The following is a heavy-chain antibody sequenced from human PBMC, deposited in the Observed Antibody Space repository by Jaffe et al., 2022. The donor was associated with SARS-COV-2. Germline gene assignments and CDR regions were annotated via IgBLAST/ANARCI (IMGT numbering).Heavy chain of an antibody. CDR2: INPNNGGT. CDR1: GYSFTGYY. CDR3: AREGAAAGLDVFDI. J-gene: IGHJ3*02. D-gene: IGHD6-13*01. Sequence: QVQLVQSGAEVKKPGASVKVSCKASGYSFTGYYLHWVRQAPGQGLEWMGRINPNNGGTDYAEKFQGRVTLTRETSISTVYMELSRLRSDDTVVYYCAREGAAAGLDVFDIWGQGTMVTVSS. V-gene: IGHV1-2*05.